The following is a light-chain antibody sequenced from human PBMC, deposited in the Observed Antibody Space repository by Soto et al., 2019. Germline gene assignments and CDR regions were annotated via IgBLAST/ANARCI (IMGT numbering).Light chain of an antibody. CDR1: QNTNKY. J-gene: IGKJ1*01. CDR3: LHTYSPPRT. Sequence: DIQMTQSPSSLSASVGDRVTITCRTSQNTNKYLSWYQQKPGKAPKLLIYATSTLQSGVPSRFSGSGSGTDFTLTISTLQPEDFATYYCLHTYSPPRTFGQGTKVDI. V-gene: IGKV1-39*01. CDR2: ATS.